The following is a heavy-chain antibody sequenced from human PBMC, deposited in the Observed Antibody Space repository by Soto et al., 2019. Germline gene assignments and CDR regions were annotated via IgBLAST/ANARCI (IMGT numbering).Heavy chain of an antibody. J-gene: IGHJ6*02. V-gene: IGHV3-15*07. CDR1: GFTFSNAW. CDR3: TTDQEYSYGYYYYYGMDV. CDR2: IKSKTDGGTT. Sequence: GGSLRLSCAASGFTFSNAWMNWVRQAPGKGLEWVGRIKSKTDGGTTDYAAPVKGRFTISRDDSKNTLYLQMNSLKTEDTAVYYCTTDQEYSYGYYYYYGMDVWGQGTTVTVSS. D-gene: IGHD5-18*01.